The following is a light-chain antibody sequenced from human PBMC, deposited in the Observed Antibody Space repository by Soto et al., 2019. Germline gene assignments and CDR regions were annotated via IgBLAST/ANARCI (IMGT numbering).Light chain of an antibody. J-gene: IGKJ1*01. CDR3: QQNYIAPPT. V-gene: IGKV1-39*01. CDR1: QSITSY. CDR2: AAS. Sequence: DIQMTQSPSSLSASVGDRVTITCRASQSITSYLSWYQLRPGKAPKLLIYAASNLQSGVPSRFSGSGSGTDFTLTISSLRPEDFATYSCQQNYIAPPTFGQGTKVEVK.